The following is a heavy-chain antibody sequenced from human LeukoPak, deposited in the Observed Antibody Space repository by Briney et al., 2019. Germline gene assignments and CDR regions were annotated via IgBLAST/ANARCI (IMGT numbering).Heavy chain of an antibody. D-gene: IGHD3-22*01. V-gene: IGHV3-30*02. CDR3: ARDHYDYSGFPDY. Sequence: PGGSLRLSCAVSGFTFSRYDMHWVRQAPGTGLEWVTFIQYDGSIKYYADSVKGRFTISRDNSKNTLYLQMNSLRAEDTAVYFCARDHYDYSGFPDYWGQGTLATVSS. J-gene: IGHJ4*02. CDR1: GFTFSRYD. CDR2: IQYDGSIK.